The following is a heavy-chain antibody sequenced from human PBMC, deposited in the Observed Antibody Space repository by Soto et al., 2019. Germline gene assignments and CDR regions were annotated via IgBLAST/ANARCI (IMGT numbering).Heavy chain of an antibody. J-gene: IGHJ3*02. Sequence: ASVKVSCKASGYTFTSYGISWVRQAPGQGLEWMGWISAYNGNTNYAQKLQGRVTMTTDTSTSTAYMELRSLRSDDTAVYYCARDKVFRLHYYDSSGLGRAFDIWGQGTMVTVSS. CDR1: GYTFTSYG. CDR3: ARDKVFRLHYYDSSGLGRAFDI. CDR2: ISAYNGNT. D-gene: IGHD3-22*01. V-gene: IGHV1-18*01.